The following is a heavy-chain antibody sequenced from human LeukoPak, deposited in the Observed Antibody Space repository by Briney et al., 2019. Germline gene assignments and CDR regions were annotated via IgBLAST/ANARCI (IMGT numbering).Heavy chain of an antibody. J-gene: IGHJ4*02. CDR1: GFTSSSFG. CDR3: AKPYGSGSYYISHEYYFDH. Sequence: PGRSLRLSCAASGFTSSSFGMHWVRQAPGKGLEWVAAISSDVSNEYYADSVKGRFTISRDNSKNTVYLQMDSLRAEDTAVYYCAKPYGSGSYYISHEYYFDHWGQGTLVTVSS. CDR2: ISSDVSNE. D-gene: IGHD3-10*01. V-gene: IGHV3-30*18.